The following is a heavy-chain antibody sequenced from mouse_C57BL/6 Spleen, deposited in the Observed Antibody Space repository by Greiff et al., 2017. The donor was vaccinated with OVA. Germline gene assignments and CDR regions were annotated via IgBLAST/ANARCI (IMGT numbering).Heavy chain of an antibody. CDR3: ARYYDYDGYYFDY. CDR1: GYTFTSYW. Sequence: VKLQQPGAELVMPGASVKLSCKASGYTFTSYWMHWVKQRPGQGLEWIGEIDPSDSYTNYNQKFKGKSTLTVDKSSSTAYMQLSSLTSEDSAVYYCARYYDYDGYYFDYWGQGTTLTVSS. V-gene: IGHV1-69*01. J-gene: IGHJ2*01. CDR2: IDPSDSYT. D-gene: IGHD2-4*01.